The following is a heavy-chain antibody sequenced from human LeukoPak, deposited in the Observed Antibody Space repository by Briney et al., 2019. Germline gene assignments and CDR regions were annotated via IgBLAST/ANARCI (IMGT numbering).Heavy chain of an antibody. Sequence: PSETLSLTCTVSGGSISSYYWSWIRQPPGKGLEWIGYIYYSGSTNYNPSLKSRVTISVDTSKNQFSLKLSSVTAADTAVYYCASSGRSLIYFQHWGQGTLVTVSS. CDR2: IYYSGST. CDR1: GGSISSYY. CDR3: ASSGRSLIYFQH. J-gene: IGHJ1*01. V-gene: IGHV4-59*01. D-gene: IGHD6-19*01.